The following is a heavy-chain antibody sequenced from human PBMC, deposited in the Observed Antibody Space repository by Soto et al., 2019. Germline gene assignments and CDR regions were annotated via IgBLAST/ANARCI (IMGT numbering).Heavy chain of an antibody. CDR3: ARGGGTILAPLP. V-gene: IGHV1-2*02. D-gene: IGHD3-3*01. CDR2: INPNSGAT. CDR1: GYTFTGYF. Sequence: GASVKVSCKASGYTFTGYFMHWVRQAPGQGLEWMGWINPNSGATKYAQKFRGRVTLSRDTSISTAYMELSGLRSDDTAVYYCARGGGTILAPLPWGQGTLVTVSS. J-gene: IGHJ5*02.